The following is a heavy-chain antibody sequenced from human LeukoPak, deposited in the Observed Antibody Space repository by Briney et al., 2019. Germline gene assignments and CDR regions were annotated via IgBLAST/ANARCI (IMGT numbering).Heavy chain of an antibody. V-gene: IGHV3-30*18. CDR2: ISYDGSNK. Sequence: PGRSLILSCAASGFTFSNYGMHWVRQAPGKGLEWVAVISYDGSNKYYADSVRGRFIVSRDNSKNTLDLDMNSLRAEDTAVYYCAKSGPNYFDSSSDWFDPWGQGTLVTVSS. D-gene: IGHD3-22*01. CDR1: GFTFSNYG. J-gene: IGHJ5*02. CDR3: AKSGPNYFDSSSDWFDP.